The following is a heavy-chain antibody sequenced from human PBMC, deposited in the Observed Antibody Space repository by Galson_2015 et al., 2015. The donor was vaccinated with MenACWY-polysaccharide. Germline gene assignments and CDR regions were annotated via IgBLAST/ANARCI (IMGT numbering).Heavy chain of an antibody. V-gene: IGHV4-61*08. Sequence: ETLSLTCTVSGDSVTSGGYYWSWLRQSPGKGLEWIGYMSYSGIANQNPSLKSRVTISIDTSKNQFSLRLTSVTAADTAMYYCAREPTFGGSFGWFDPWGQGTLVTVSS. D-gene: IGHD3-16*01. J-gene: IGHJ5*02. CDR1: GDSVTSGGYY. CDR2: MSYSGIA. CDR3: AREPTFGGSFGWFDP.